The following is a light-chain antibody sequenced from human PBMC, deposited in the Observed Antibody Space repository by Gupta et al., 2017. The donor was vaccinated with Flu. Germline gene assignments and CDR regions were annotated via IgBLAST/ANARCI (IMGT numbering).Light chain of an antibody. CDR2: EVS. J-gene: IGLJ1*01. CDR1: SSDVGGYNY. Sequence: QSALTQPASVSGSPGQSIAISCAGDSSDVGGYNYVSWYPQHPAKAPKVMVFEVSNRPSGVSDRFSGSKSGNTASLTISRLQAEDEAEYYCSSYTNTGTYVFGTGTKVTVL. V-gene: IGLV2-14*01. CDR3: SSYTNTGTYV.